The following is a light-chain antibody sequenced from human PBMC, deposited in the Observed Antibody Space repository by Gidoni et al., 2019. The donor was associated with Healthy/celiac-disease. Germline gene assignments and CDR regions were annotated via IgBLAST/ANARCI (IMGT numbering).Light chain of an antibody. J-gene: IGLJ2*01. V-gene: IGLV3-1*01. CDR1: KLGDKY. CDR3: QAWDSSTVV. Sequence: SYWLTQPPSCSVPPGQTASITCSGDKLGDKYAFWYQQKPGQSPVLSIYQDSKRPSGIPERFSGSNSGNTATLTISGTQAMDEADYYCQAWDSSTVVFGGGTKLTVL. CDR2: QDS.